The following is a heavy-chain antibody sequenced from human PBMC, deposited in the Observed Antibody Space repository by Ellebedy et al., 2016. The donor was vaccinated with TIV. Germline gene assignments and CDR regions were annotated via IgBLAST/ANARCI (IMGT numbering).Heavy chain of an antibody. D-gene: IGHD5-12*01. CDR1: GFTFSSYA. J-gene: IGHJ3*02. CDR2: IRCSGGST. CDR3: ARFLVAVDAFDI. V-gene: IGHV3-23*01. Sequence: GESLKISCAASGFTFSSYAMSWVRQAPGKGLEWVSTIRCSGGSTYYADSVKGRFTISRDNSKKMLYLQMNSLRDEDTAVYYCARFLVAVDAFDIWGQGTMVTVSS.